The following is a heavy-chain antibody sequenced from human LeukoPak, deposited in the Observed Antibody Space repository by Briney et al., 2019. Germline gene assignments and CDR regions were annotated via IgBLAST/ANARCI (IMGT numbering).Heavy chain of an antibody. CDR3: AKALSPSYDSSGTFDP. CDR2: ISWNSGGI. D-gene: IGHD3-22*01. CDR1: GFTFDEYG. Sequence: GGSLRLSCAASGFTFDEYGMHGVRQAPGKGLEWVSGISWNSGGIVYAHSVKGRFTISRDNAKNSLYLEMSSLRAEDTALYYCAKALSPSYDSSGTFDPWGQGTLVTVSS. J-gene: IGHJ5*02. V-gene: IGHV3-9*01.